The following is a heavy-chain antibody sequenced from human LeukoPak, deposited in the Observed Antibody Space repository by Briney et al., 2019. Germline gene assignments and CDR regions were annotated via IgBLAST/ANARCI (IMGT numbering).Heavy chain of an antibody. CDR2: VNPGGTLT. CDR1: GFTFTIYS. J-gene: IGHJ4*02. Sequence: PGGSLRLSCAASGFTFTIYSMAWVRQAPGKGLEWVSTVNPGGTLTYYTDSVKGRFTISRDNSRNTVFLQMNSLRVEDTAIYYCAKDRAGTPWADWGQGTLVTVSS. V-gene: IGHV3-23*03. D-gene: IGHD1-7*01. CDR3: AKDRAGTPWAD.